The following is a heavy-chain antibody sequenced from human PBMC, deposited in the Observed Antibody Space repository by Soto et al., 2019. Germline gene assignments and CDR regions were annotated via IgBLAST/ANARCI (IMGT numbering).Heavy chain of an antibody. CDR1: GFTFSSYA. CDR2: ISGSGGST. Sequence: GGSLRLSCAASGFTFSSYAMSWVRQAPGKGLEWVSAISGSGGSTYYADSVKGRFTISRDNSKNTLYLQMNSLRAEDTAVYYSAKVSPSRYSSTWANWLDPWGQGPLVTVSS. V-gene: IGHV3-23*01. D-gene: IGHD6-13*01. CDR3: AKVSPSRYSSTWANWLDP. J-gene: IGHJ5*02.